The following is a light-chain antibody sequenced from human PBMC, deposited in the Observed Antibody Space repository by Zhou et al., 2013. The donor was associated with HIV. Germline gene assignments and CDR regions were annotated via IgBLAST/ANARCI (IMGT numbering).Light chain of an antibody. V-gene: IGKV1-NL1*01. J-gene: IGKJ5*01. CDR3: QQYYSTPSIT. Sequence: DIQMTQSPSSLSTSVGDRVTITCRASQGITNSLAWYQQKPGKAPKLLLYAASRLESGVPSRFSGSGSGTDYTLTITNLQPEDFATYYCQQYYSTPSITFGQGTRLEIK. CDR2: AAS. CDR1: QGITNS.